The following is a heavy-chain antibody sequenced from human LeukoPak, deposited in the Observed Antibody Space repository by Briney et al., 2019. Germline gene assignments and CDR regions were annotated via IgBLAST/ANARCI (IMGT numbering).Heavy chain of an antibody. Sequence: ASVKVSCKASGYNFTGYGISWVRQAPGQGLEWMGSISAYNGNTNYAQKLQGRDTMTTDTSTSTAYMERRSLRSDDTAVYLCARAQTPPPYCSGGSCYTLGPYYFDYWGQGTLVTVSS. V-gene: IGHV1-18*01. D-gene: IGHD2-15*01. J-gene: IGHJ4*02. CDR3: ARAQTPPPYCSGGSCYTLGPYYFDY. CDR2: ISAYNGNT. CDR1: GYNFTGYG.